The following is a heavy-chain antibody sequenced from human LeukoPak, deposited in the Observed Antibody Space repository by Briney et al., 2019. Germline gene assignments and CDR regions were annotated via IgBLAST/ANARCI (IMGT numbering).Heavy chain of an antibody. J-gene: IGHJ3*02. D-gene: IGHD1-26*01. V-gene: IGHV1-2*02. Sequence: ASVKVSCKASGYTFTGYYMHWVRQAPGQGLEWMGWINPNSGGTNYAQKFQGRVTVTRDTSISTAYMELSRLRSDDTAVYYCARAPIVGASNDAFDIWGQGTMVTVSS. CDR1: GYTFTGYY. CDR2: INPNSGGT. CDR3: ARAPIVGASNDAFDI.